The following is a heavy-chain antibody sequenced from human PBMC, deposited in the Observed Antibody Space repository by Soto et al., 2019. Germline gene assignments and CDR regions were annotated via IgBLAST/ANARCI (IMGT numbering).Heavy chain of an antibody. CDR1: GFTFSSYA. V-gene: IGHV3-64D*08. D-gene: IGHD1-26*01. CDR3: VINFGSSYFDY. CDR2: ISSNGGST. Sequence: GGSLRLSCSASGFTFSSYAMHWVRQAPGKGLEYVSAISSNGGSTYYADSVKGRFTISRDNSKNTLYLQMSSLRAEDTAVYYCVINFGSSYFDYWGQGALVTVSS. J-gene: IGHJ4*02.